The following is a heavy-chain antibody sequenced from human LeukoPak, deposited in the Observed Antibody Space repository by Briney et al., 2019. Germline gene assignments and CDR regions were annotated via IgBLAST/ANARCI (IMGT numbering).Heavy chain of an antibody. V-gene: IGHV1-69*01. J-gene: IGHJ4*02. CDR1: GGTFSSYA. CDR3: ARGNSSGYYYESFDY. Sequence: SVNVSCKASGGTFSSYAISWVRQAPGQGLEWMGGIIPIFGTANYAQKFQGRVTITADESTSTAYTELSSLRSEETAVYYCARGNSSGYYYESFDYWGQGTLVTVSS. D-gene: IGHD3-22*01. CDR2: IIPIFGTA.